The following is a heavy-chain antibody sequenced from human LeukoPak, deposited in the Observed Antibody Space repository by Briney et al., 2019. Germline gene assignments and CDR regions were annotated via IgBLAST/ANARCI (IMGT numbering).Heavy chain of an antibody. J-gene: IGHJ4*02. CDR3: ARDVAGSSGWLRGYYFDY. CDR2: IYTSGSI. Sequence: SETLSLTCTVSGGSISSYYWSWIRQPAGKGLEWIGRIYTSGSINYNSSLKSRVTMSVDTSKNQFSLKLSSVTAADTAVYYCARDVAGSSGWLRGYYFDYWGQGTLVTVSS. V-gene: IGHV4-4*07. D-gene: IGHD6-19*01. CDR1: GGSISSYY.